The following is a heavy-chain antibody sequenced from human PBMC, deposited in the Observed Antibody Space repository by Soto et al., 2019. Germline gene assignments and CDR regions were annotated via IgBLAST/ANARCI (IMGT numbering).Heavy chain of an antibody. V-gene: IGHV4-30-2*01. J-gene: IGHJ2*01. D-gene: IGHD4-17*01. CDR1: GGSISSGGYS. Sequence: QLQLQESGSGLVKPSQTLSLTCAVSGGSISSGGYSWSWIRQPPGKGLEWIGYIYHSGSTYYNPSLKSRVTISVDRSKNQFSLKLSAVTAADTAVYYCARDPYGGNRAGWYFDLWGRGTLVTVSS. CDR3: ARDPYGGNRAGWYFDL. CDR2: IYHSGST.